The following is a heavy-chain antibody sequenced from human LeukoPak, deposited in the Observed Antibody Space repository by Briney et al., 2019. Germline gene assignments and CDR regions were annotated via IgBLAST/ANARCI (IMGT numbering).Heavy chain of an antibody. D-gene: IGHD3-3*01. V-gene: IGHV4-61*02. CDR3: ARERYDFWSGPLDY. Sequence: PSQTLSLTCTLSGGSLCSGGYYWSWVRQPAGEGLEWIWRIYTSVCTNYNPSLKSRVTISVDTSKNHSSLKLSPVTAADTAVYYCARERYDFWSGPLDYWGQGTLVTVSS. CDR1: GGSLCSGGYY. J-gene: IGHJ4*02. CDR2: IYTSVCT.